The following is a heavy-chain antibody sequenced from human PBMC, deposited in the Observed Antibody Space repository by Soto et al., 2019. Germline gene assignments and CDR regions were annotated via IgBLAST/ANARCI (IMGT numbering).Heavy chain of an antibody. Sequence: EVQVLEYGGGSVQPGGSLRLSCAASGFTFSNFAMSWVRHAPGKGLEWVSEITGSTGTTYYADSVKGRFIISRDNSKNTVHLQRNSLRAEDTAVYYCAKDTSSSPYYMDVWGKPTTVTVSS. J-gene: IGHJ6*03. CDR1: GFTFSNFA. V-gene: IGHV3-23*01. CDR3: AKDTSSSPYYMDV. D-gene: IGHD2-2*01. CDR2: ITGSTGTT.